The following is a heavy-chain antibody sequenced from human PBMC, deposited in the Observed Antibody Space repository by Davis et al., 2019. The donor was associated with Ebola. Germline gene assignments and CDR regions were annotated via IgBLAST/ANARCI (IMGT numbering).Heavy chain of an antibody. CDR3: AKATTVITNLYFDY. CDR1: GFTFSSYA. D-gene: IGHD4-23*01. Sequence: GGSLRLSCAASGFTFSSYAMSWVRQAPGKGLEWVSVISGSGGSTYYADSVKGRFTISRDNSKNTLYLQMNSLGAEDTAVYYCAKATTVITNLYFDYWGQGTLVTVSS. V-gene: IGHV3-23*01. CDR2: ISGSGGST. J-gene: IGHJ4*02.